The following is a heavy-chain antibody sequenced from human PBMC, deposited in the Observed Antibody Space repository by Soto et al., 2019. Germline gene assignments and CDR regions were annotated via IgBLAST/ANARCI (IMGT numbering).Heavy chain of an antibody. CDR1: GGSFSGHY. J-gene: IGHJ5*02. CDR2: INHRGST. Sequence: SETLSLTCAVSGGSFSGHYWTWIRQSPGKGLEWIGAINHRGSTSYNPSLETRVTISVDSSKNQFSLRLRSVTAADTAVYFCARDTFCSGSSRRIGIRFDPWGQGTLVTVSS. V-gene: IGHV4-34*01. D-gene: IGHD2-2*01. CDR3: ARDTFCSGSSRRIGIRFDP.